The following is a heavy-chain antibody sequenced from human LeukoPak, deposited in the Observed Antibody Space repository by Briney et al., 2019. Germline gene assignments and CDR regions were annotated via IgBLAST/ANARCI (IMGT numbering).Heavy chain of an antibody. CDR2: ISSSSTYI. Sequence: GGSLRRYCAASGFIFSSYSINWVRQAPGKGLEWVSFISSSSTYIYYADSVKGRFTISRDNAKNSLYLQMNSLRAEDTAVYYCARDRDMVLPPAGLDVWGRGATVTVSS. CDR3: ARDRDMVLPPAGLDV. J-gene: IGHJ6*04. CDR1: GFIFSSYS. V-gene: IGHV3-21*01. D-gene: IGHD2-8*01.